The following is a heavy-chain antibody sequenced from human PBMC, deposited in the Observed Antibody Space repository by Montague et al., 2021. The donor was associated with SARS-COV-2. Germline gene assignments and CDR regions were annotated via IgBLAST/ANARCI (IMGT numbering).Heavy chain of an antibody. V-gene: IGHV3-23*01. D-gene: IGHD1/OR15-1a*01. CDR2: IVGSGGAT. CDR3: AKNKGPGSHLAYCFGS. J-gene: IGHJ4*02. Sequence: SLRLSCAASGFTFNTNAMSWVRQAPGKGLEWVSMIVGSGGATFYADSVKGRFTISRDNSKNTVYLQMNSLRAEDTAVYYCAKNKGPGSHLAYCFGSWGQGAQVTVSS. CDR1: GFTFNTNA.